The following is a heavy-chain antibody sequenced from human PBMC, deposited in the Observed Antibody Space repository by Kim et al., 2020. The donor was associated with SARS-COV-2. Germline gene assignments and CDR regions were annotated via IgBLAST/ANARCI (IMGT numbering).Heavy chain of an antibody. CDR1: GYTFTSYA. Sequence: ASVKVSCKASGYTFTSYAMNWVRQAPGQGLEWMGWINTNTGNPTYAQGFTGRFVFSLDTSVSTAYLQISSLKAEDTAVYYCAREGFYDILTGYYIPDFDYWGQGTLVTVSS. D-gene: IGHD3-9*01. CDR2: INTNTGNP. CDR3: AREGFYDILTGYYIPDFDY. J-gene: IGHJ4*02. V-gene: IGHV7-4-1*02.